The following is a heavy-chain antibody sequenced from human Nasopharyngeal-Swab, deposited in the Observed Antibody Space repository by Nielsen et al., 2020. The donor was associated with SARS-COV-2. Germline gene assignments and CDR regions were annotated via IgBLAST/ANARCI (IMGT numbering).Heavy chain of an antibody. J-gene: IGHJ4*02. CDR1: GFTFSSYG. CDR3: ARDEYSSSWYPDY. V-gene: IGHV3-30*03. CDR2: ISYDGSNK. Sequence: GESLKISCAASGFTFSSYGMHWVRQAPGKGLEWVAVISYDGSNKYYADSVKGRFTISRDNSKNTLYLQMNSLRAEDMAVYYCARDEYSSSWYPDYWGQGTLVTVSS. D-gene: IGHD6-13*01.